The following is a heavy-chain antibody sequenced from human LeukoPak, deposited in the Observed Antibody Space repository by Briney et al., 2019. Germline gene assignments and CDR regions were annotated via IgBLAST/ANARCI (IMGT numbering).Heavy chain of an antibody. J-gene: IGHJ3*02. V-gene: IGHV3-21*01. CDR3: ARDDLLTDDAFDI. CDR2: ISSSSSFI. Sequence: GGSLRLSCSGSGLTFSSYTMNWVRQAPGKGLEWVSSISSSSSFIYYADSVKGRFTISRDNAKKSLYLQMNSLRAEDTAVYYCARDDLLTDDAFDIWGQGTMVTVSS. CDR1: GLTFSSYT.